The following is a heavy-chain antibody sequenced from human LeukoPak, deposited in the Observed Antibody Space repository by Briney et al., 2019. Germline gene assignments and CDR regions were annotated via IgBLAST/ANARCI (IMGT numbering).Heavy chain of an antibody. Sequence: PSETLSLTCTVSGGSISSSSYYWGWIRQPPGKGLEWIGSMSYSGSTYYNPSLKSRVTISVDTSKNQFSLKLSSVTAADTAVYYCARDFRTTMVRGPTYYYYYMDVWGKGTTVTISS. CDR1: GGSISSSSYY. D-gene: IGHD3-10*01. CDR2: MSYSGST. CDR3: ARDFRTTMVRGPTYYYYYMDV. J-gene: IGHJ6*03. V-gene: IGHV4-39*07.